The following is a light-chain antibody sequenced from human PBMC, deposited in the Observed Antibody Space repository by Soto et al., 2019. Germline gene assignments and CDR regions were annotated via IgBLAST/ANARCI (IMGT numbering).Light chain of an antibody. CDR1: SSDVGGYNY. J-gene: IGLJ1*01. CDR2: DVS. Sequence: QSVLTQPASVSGSPGQSITISCTGTSSDVGGYNYVSWYQQHPAKAPKLMIYDVSNRPSGVSNRFSGSKSGNTASLTISGLQAEDEADYYCYSYTTSSTYVFRTGTKVTVL. CDR3: YSYTTSSTYV. V-gene: IGLV2-14*01.